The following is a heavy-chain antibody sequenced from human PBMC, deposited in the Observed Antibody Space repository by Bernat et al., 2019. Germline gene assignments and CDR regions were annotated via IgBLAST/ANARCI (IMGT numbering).Heavy chain of an antibody. D-gene: IGHD6-6*01. V-gene: IGHV3-53*05. Sequence: EVQLVETGGGLIQPGGSRRLSCAASGFTVSSNYMSWVRQAPGKGLEWVSVIYSGGSTYYADSVKGRFTISRDNSKNTLYLQMNSLRAEDTAVYYCARGGSSSANNWFDPWGQGTLVTVSS. CDR3: ARGGSSSANNWFDP. CDR1: GFTVSSNY. J-gene: IGHJ5*02. CDR2: IYSGGST.